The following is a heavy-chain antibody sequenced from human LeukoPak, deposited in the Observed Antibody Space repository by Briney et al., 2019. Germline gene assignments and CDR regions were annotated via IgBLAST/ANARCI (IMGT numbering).Heavy chain of an antibody. D-gene: IGHD5-24*01. Sequence: GGSLRLSCAASGFTFSSYSMNWVRQAPGKGLEWVSSISSSSSYIYYADSVKSRFTISRDNAKNSLYLQMNSLRAEDTAVYYCARVRRRDGYNLLDYWGQGTLVTVSS. V-gene: IGHV3-21*01. CDR1: GFTFSSYS. J-gene: IGHJ4*02. CDR3: ARVRRRDGYNLLDY. CDR2: ISSSSSYI.